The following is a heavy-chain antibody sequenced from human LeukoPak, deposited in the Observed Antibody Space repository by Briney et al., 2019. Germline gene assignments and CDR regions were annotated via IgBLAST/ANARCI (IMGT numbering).Heavy chain of an antibody. D-gene: IGHD5-18*01. Sequence: SETLSLTCTVSGGSITSHYWSWIRQPPGKGLEWIAYVLDSVRTKDNPSLQSRLTLSADTSKNQFSLRLSSVTAADTAVYYCATLKRGSIYGCFDFWGQGIKVTVSS. J-gene: IGHJ4*02. CDR2: VLDSVRT. V-gene: IGHV4-59*11. CDR1: GGSITSHY. CDR3: ATLKRGSIYGCFDF.